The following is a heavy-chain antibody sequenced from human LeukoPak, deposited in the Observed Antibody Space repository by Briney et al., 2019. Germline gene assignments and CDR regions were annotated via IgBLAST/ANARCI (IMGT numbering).Heavy chain of an antibody. CDR3: ARVQLGPFYSFDY. CDR2: INSDGSST. D-gene: IGHD1-1*01. V-gene: IGHV3-74*03. J-gene: IGHJ4*02. CDR1: GFTFSSYW. Sequence: GGSQRLSCAASGFTFSSYWMHWVRQAPGKGLVWVSRINSDGSSTTYADSVKGRFTISRDNAKNTLYLQMNGLRAEDTAVYHCARVQLGPFYSFDYWGRGTLVTVSS.